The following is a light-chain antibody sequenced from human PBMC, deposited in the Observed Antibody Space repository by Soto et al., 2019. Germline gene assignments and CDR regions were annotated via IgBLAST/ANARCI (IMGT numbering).Light chain of an antibody. J-gene: IGLJ1*01. V-gene: IGLV2-14*01. CDR1: SSDVGGYNY. CDR3: SSYTSSSTLV. Sequence: QSVLTQPASVSGSPGQSITISCTGTSSDVGGYNYVSWYQQHPGKAPKLMIYDVSNRPSGVSNRFSGSKSGNTASLTISGLEAEDEAAYYCSSYTSSSTLVFGTGPKLTVL. CDR2: DVS.